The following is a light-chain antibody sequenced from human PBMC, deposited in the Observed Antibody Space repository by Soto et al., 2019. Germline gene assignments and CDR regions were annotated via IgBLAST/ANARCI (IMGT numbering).Light chain of an antibody. J-gene: IGKJ5*01. CDR1: QSVSSN. CDR3: QQYNNLIT. V-gene: IGKV3-15*01. Sequence: EIVMTQSPATLSVSPGERATLSCRASQSVSSNLAWYQQKPGQAPRPLIYGASTRATGIPARFSGSGSGTEFTLTISSLQSEDFAVYYCQQYNNLITFGQGTRLEIK. CDR2: GAS.